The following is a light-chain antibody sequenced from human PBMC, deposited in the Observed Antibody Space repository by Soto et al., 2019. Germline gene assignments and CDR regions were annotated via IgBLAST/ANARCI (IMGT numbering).Light chain of an antibody. CDR1: QSVSSDY. CDR3: QQYSSSPPYT. V-gene: IGKV3-20*01. CDR2: GAS. Sequence: VLTQSPGTLSLSPGERATLSCRASQSVSSDYLAWYQQKPGQAPRLLIYGASTRATGIPDRFTGSGSGTDFTLTISRLEPEDFAVYYCQQYSSSPPYTFGQGTKLESK. J-gene: IGKJ2*01.